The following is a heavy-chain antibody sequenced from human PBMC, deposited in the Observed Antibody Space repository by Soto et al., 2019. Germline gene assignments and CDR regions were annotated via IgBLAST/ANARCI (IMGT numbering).Heavy chain of an antibody. CDR3: ARSGMVRGLLVY. J-gene: IGHJ4*02. CDR1: GDSVSSYY. V-gene: IGHV4-59*02. CDR2: IYYSGST. Sequence: SETLSLTCTVSGDSVSSYYWSWIRRPPGKGLEWIGYIYYSGSTIYNPSLKSRVTISVDTSKNQFSLKLSSVTAADTAVYYCARSGMVRGLLVYWGQGTLVTVSS. D-gene: IGHD3-10*01.